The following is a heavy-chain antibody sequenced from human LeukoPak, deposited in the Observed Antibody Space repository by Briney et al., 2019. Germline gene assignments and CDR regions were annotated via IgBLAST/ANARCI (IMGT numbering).Heavy chain of an antibody. CDR1: GGSISSYY. Sequence: SETLSLTCTVSGGSISSYYWSWIRQPPGKGLEWIGYIYYSGSTNYNPSLKSRVTISVDTSKNQFFLKLSSVTAADTAVYYCARGLPALFDYWGQGTLVTVSS. CDR2: IYYSGST. J-gene: IGHJ4*02. CDR3: ARGLPALFDY. V-gene: IGHV4-59*01.